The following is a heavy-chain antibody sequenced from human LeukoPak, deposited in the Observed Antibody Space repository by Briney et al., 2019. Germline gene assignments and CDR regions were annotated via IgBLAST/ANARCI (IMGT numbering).Heavy chain of an antibody. V-gene: IGHV3-43*02. CDR3: AREQFSHTSNYFDN. CDR1: GFTFSNAW. Sequence: GGSLRLSCAASGFTFSNAWMSWVRQVPGRGLEWVSLISGDGVSSFCADSVRGRFTISRDNNNNSLSLQMYSLTTEDTAFYYCAREQFSHTSNYFDNWGQGILVTVSS. J-gene: IGHJ4*02. D-gene: IGHD5-24*01. CDR2: ISGDGVSS.